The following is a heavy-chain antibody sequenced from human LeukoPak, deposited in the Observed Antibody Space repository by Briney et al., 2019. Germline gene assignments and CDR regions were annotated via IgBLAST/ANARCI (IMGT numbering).Heavy chain of an antibody. CDR1: GYTFTSYG. V-gene: IGHV1-18*04. J-gene: IGHJ4*02. CDR2: ISAYNGNT. CDR3: ARNRRGYSYGPVDY. Sequence: ASVKVSCKASGYTFTSYGISWVRQAPGQGLEWMGWISAYNGNTNYAQKLQGRVTMTTDTSTSTAYMELRSLRSDDTAVYHCARNRRGYSYGPVDYWGQGTLVTVSS. D-gene: IGHD5-18*01.